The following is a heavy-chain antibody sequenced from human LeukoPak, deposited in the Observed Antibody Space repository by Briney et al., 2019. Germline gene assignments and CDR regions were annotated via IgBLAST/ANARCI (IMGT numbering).Heavy chain of an antibody. CDR1: GGSISSGGYS. D-gene: IGHD3-22*01. J-gene: IGHJ3*02. V-gene: IGHV4-30-2*01. CDR3: ASCDSSGYHDAFDI. Sequence: SGTLSLTCAVSGGSISSGGYSWSWIRQPPGKGLEWIGYIYHSGSTYYNPSLKSRVTISVDRSKNQFSLKLSSVTAADTAVYYCASCDSSGYHDAFDIWGQGTMVTVSS. CDR2: IYHSGST.